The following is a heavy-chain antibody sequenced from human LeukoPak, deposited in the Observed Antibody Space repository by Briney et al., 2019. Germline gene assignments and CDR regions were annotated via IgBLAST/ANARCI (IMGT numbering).Heavy chain of an antibody. CDR3: ARSGEELGIDY. J-gene: IGHJ4*02. V-gene: IGHV4-34*01. CDR1: GGSFSGYY. CDR2: INHSGST. Sequence: WETLSLTCAVYGGSFSGYYWSWIRQPPGKGLEWIGEINHSGSTNYNPSLKSRVTISVDTSKNQFSLKLSSVTAADTAVYYCARSGEELGIDYCGQGTLVTVSS. D-gene: IGHD1-26*01.